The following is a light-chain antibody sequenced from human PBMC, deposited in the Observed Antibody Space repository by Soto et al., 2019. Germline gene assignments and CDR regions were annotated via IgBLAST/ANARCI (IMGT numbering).Light chain of an antibody. CDR2: GNF. Sequence: QSVLTQTPSVSGAPGQRVSISCTGSSSDIGAGSAVNWYQQLPGAAPKLLIYGNFNRPSGVPDRFSGSKSGTSASLAITGLQAEDEGDYYCQSFDSSLNVVVFGGGTKVTVL. V-gene: IGLV1-40*01. CDR1: SSDIGAGSA. CDR3: QSFDSSLNVVV. J-gene: IGLJ3*02.